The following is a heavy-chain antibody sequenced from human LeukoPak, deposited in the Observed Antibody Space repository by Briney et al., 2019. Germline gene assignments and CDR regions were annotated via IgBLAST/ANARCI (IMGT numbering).Heavy chain of an antibody. CDR3: ARGPRLAARLAWFDP. Sequence: PGGSLRLSCAASGFTFSSYSMNWVRQAPGKGLEWVSYISSSSSTIYYADSVKGRFTISRDNAKNSLYLQMNSLRAEDTAVYYCARGPRLAARLAWFDPWGQGTLVTVSS. J-gene: IGHJ5*02. V-gene: IGHV3-48*04. CDR1: GFTFSSYS. CDR2: ISSSSSTI. D-gene: IGHD6-6*01.